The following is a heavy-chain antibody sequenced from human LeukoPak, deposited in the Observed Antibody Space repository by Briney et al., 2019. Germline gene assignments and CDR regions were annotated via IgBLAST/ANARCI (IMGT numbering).Heavy chain of an antibody. CDR3: ARGLNQLLPFDY. CDR1: XXXFTSXY. V-gene: IGHV1-46*01. J-gene: IGHJ4*02. Sequence: VKVSCKAXXXXFTSXYMHWVRQAPGQGLEWMGIINSSGGSTSYAQKFQGRVTMTRDTSTSTVYMELSSLRSEDTAVYYCARGLNQLLPFDYWGQGTLVTVSS. CDR2: INSSGGST. D-gene: IGHD2-2*01.